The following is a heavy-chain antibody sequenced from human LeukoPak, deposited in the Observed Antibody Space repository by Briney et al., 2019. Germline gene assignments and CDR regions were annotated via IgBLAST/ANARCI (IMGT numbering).Heavy chain of an antibody. J-gene: IGHJ4*02. D-gene: IGHD6-13*01. CDR1: GFIFSSYA. Sequence: PGGSLRLSCAASGFIFSSYAMHWVRQAPGKGLEWVAVIAADGNDKHHADSVKGRFTISRDNSKNTLYLQMNSLRVEDTAVYYCARDRVRIASYYFDYWGQGTLVTVSS. V-gene: IGHV3-30-3*01. CDR2: IAADGNDK. CDR3: ARDRVRIASYYFDY.